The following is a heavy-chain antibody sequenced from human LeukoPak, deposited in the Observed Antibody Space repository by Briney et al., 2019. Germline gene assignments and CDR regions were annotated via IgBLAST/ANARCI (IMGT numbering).Heavy chain of an antibody. CDR2: ISGSAGST. J-gene: IGHJ4*02. CDR3: AKAPGGGYDLTNFDY. CDR1: GFTFSTDA. D-gene: IGHD5-12*01. V-gene: IGHV3-23*01. Sequence: PRRSLRLSCAASGFTFSTDAMTWVRQAPGKGLDWVSAISGSAGSTYYADSVKGRFTISRDNCKNTLYLQMNSLRAEDTAVYYCAKAPGGGYDLTNFDYWGQGTLVTVSS.